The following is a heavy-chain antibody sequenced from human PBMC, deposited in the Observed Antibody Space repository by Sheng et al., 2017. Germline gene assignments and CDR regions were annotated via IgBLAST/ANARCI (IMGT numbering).Heavy chain of an antibody. V-gene: IGHV3-7*01. Sequence: EVQLVESGGGLVRPGGSLRLSCVASGFTFSDFWMNWIRQAPGKGLEYVAKIRQDGSETYYVDSVQGRFTISRDNAKNSLYLQMNNLRAEDTAVYYCATFLGYCSSTTCYDAFDIWGQGTLVTVSS. D-gene: IGHD2-2*01. CDR2: IRQDGSET. CDR1: GFTFSDFW. J-gene: IGHJ3*02. CDR3: ATFLGYCSSTTCYDAFDI.